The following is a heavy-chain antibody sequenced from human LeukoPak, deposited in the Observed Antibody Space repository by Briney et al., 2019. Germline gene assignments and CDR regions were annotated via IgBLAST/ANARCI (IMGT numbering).Heavy chain of an antibody. V-gene: IGHV3-30*02. CDR1: GFSLSSSG. D-gene: IGHD2-8*01. J-gene: IGHJ4*02. CDR2: IQYDEITK. Sequence: GGSLRLSCAASGFSLSSSGMHWVRQAPGKGLEWVALIQYDEITKYYSDSVKGRFTVSRDNSKNTVYLQMNSLKAEDTAVYYCAKDRTGMVYGAYWGQGTLVTVSS. CDR3: AKDRTGMVYGAY.